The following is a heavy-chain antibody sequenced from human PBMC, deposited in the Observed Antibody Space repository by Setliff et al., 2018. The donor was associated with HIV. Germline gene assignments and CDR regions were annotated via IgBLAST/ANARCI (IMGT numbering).Heavy chain of an antibody. J-gene: IGHJ5*02. V-gene: IGHV4-4*09. CDR1: GGSISSYC. Sequence: ASETLSLTCTVSGGSISSYCWNWIRQPPGRGLEWIGYIFTSGRTKYNPSLQSRVTMSIDTSKNQFSLKLTSVTAADTAVYYCARRIDNSGSFPDKNWFDTWGQGSLVTVSS. D-gene: IGHD3-10*01. CDR3: ARRIDNSGSFPDKNWFDT. CDR2: IFTSGRT.